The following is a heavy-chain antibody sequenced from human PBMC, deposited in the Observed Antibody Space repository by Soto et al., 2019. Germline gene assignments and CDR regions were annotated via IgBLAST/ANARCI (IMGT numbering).Heavy chain of an antibody. D-gene: IGHD2-2*01. V-gene: IGHV1-3*01. CDR2: INAGNGNT. Sequence: GASVKVSCKASGYTFTSYAMHWVRQAPGQRLEWMGWINAGNGNTKYSQKFQGRVTITRDTSASTAYMELSSLRSEDTAVYYCASGIVVVPAPIPFDYWGQGTLVTVSS. CDR3: ASGIVVVPAPIPFDY. J-gene: IGHJ4*02. CDR1: GYTFTSYA.